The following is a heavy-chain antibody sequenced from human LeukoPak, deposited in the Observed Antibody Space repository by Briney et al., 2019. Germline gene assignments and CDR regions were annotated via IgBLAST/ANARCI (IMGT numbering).Heavy chain of an antibody. D-gene: IGHD4-23*01. Sequence: GGSLRLSCAASGFTSSNHWMHWVRQAPGKGLMWVSRINRDGSRTDYADSVKGQFTISRDDAKNTLYLQVNSLRAEDTAVYYCARGRPHGNDYWGQGTLVTVSS. J-gene: IGHJ4*02. CDR3: ARGRPHGNDY. CDR2: INRDGSRT. V-gene: IGHV3-74*01. CDR1: GFTSSNHW.